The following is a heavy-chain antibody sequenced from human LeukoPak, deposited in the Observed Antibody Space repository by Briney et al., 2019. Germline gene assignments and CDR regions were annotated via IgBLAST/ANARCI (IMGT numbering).Heavy chain of an antibody. Sequence: SETLSLTCTVSGGAISSYYWSWIRQPPGKGLEWIRYIYYSGSTKYNPSLKSRVTISVDTSKNQFSLKVSSVTAADTAVYYCASGSYYFDYWGQGTLVTVSS. CDR2: IYYSGST. D-gene: IGHD1-26*01. J-gene: IGHJ4*02. CDR1: GGAISSYY. CDR3: ASGSYYFDY. V-gene: IGHV4-59*01.